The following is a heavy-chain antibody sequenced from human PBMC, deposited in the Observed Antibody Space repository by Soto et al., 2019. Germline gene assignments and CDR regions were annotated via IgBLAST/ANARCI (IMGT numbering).Heavy chain of an antibody. CDR3: AREMGACSDSSCYPGPYDS. CDR1: GFTFTSYS. J-gene: IGHJ5*02. CDR2: ITSKSTTI. D-gene: IGHD3-16*01. Sequence: RRLSCAASGFTFTSYSMNWVRQAPGQGLEWVSYITSKSTTIKYADSVKGRFTVSRDNAKNSLYLQLNSLRDEDTAVYYCAREMGACSDSSCYPGPYDSCGQGTMVTVYS. V-gene: IGHV3-48*02.